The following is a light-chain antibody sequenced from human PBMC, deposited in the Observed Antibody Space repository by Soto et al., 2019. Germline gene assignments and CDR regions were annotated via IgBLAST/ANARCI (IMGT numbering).Light chain of an antibody. J-gene: IGKJ1*01. CDR1: QSVSYY. CDR2: DAS. V-gene: IGKV3-11*01. CDR3: QQRSHWRT. Sequence: EVVLTQSPSTLSFSPLERSTLSCRASQSVSYYLAWYQQKPGQAPRLLIYDASKRATGVPARFTGSGSGTDFTLTISSLEPEDFAVYFCQQRSHWRTFGPGTKVDIK.